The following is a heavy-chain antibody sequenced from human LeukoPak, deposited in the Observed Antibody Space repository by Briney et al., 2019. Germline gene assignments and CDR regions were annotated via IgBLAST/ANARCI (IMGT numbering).Heavy chain of an antibody. CDR2: IYPGDSNT. J-gene: IGHJ3*02. Sequence: GESLKISCKGSGYSFTSYWIGWVRQMPGKGLECMGIIYPGDSNTRYSPSFKGQVTISVGKSNITAYLQWSSLKATDTAMYYCARRPGDGYSKDAFDIWGQGTMVTVSS. V-gene: IGHV5-51*01. D-gene: IGHD5-24*01. CDR3: ARRPGDGYSKDAFDI. CDR1: GYSFTSYW.